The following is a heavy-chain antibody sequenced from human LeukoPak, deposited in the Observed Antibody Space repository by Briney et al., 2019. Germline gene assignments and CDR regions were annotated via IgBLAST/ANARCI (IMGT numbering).Heavy chain of an antibody. D-gene: IGHD3-22*01. CDR3: ARASFMGLYDRCGFPRDY. Sequence: GASVKVSCKASGGTFISYAISWVRQAPGQGLEWMGGIIPIFGTANYAQKLQGRVTMTTDTSTSTAYMELRSLRSDDTAVYYCARASFMGLYDRCGFPRDYWGQATLVTDSS. V-gene: IGHV1-69*05. J-gene: IGHJ4*02. CDR2: IIPIFGTA. CDR1: GGTFISYA.